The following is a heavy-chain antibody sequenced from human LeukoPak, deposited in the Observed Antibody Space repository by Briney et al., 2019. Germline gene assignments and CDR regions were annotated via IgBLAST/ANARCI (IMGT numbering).Heavy chain of an antibody. V-gene: IGHV4-34*01. CDR3: ARGSVSGQYYGSGSYYAR. Sequence: SETLSLTCAVSGGSFSGYYWTWIRQPPGKGLEWIGEINHSGSTNYNPSLKSRVTISVDTSKNQFSLKLRSVTAADTAVYYCARGSVSGQYYGSGSYYARWGQGTLVTVSS. D-gene: IGHD3-10*01. CDR1: GGSFSGYY. CDR2: INHSGST. J-gene: IGHJ4*02.